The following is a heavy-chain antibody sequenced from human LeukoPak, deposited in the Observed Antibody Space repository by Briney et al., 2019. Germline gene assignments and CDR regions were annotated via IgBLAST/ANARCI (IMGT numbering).Heavy chain of an antibody. D-gene: IGHD3-22*01. CDR3: ARGLDSSGYYYVSFFFDY. V-gene: IGHV4-59*01. Sequence: SETLSLTCTDSGGSISSYYWSWIRQPPGKGLEWIGYIYYSGSTNYNPSLKSRVTISVDTSKNQFSLKLSSVTAADTAVYYCARGLDSSGYYYVSFFFDYWGQGTLVTVSS. CDR2: IYYSGST. CDR1: GGSISSYY. J-gene: IGHJ4*02.